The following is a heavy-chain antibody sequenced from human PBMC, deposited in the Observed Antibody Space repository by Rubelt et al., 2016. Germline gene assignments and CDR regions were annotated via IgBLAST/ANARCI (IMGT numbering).Heavy chain of an antibody. Sequence: GGSLRLSCAASGFTFSSYGMHWVRQAPGKGLEWVAFIRYDGSNKYYADSVKGRFTISRDNSKNTLNLQMNSLRPEDTAVYYWCRGTLYYYDTTAAGGMDVWGQGTTVTVSS. D-gene: IGHD3-22*01. V-gene: IGHV3-30*02. CDR3: CRGTLYYYDTTAAGGMDV. CDR1: GFTFSSYG. CDR2: IRYDGSNK. J-gene: IGHJ6*02.